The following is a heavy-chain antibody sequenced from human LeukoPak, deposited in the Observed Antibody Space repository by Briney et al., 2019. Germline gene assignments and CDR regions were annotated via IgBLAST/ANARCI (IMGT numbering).Heavy chain of an antibody. J-gene: IGHJ6*02. CDR2: IYYSGST. Sequence: SETLSLTCTVSGGSISSYYWSWIRQPPGKGLEWIGYIYYSGSTNYNPSLKSRVTISVDTSKNQFSLKLSSVTAADTAVYYCARLLGSYYFSAHYYGMDVWGQGTTVTVSS. CDR3: ARLLGSYYFSAHYYGMDV. CDR1: GGSISSYY. V-gene: IGHV4-59*08. D-gene: IGHD1-26*01.